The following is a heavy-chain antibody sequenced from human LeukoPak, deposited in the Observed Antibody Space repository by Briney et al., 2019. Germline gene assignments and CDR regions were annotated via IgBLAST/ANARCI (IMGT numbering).Heavy chain of an antibody. J-gene: IGHJ3*02. CDR2: ISSTSNHR. D-gene: IGHD5/OR15-5a*01. Sequence: KTGGSLRLSCAASGFTFMSFSMTWVRQAPGKGLEWVAAISSTSNHRYHADSVKGRFSISRDNDKNSLFLEMNSLRAEDTALYYCATRVSAESYEAFDIWGQGTMLTVSS. CDR3: ATRVSAESYEAFDI. V-gene: IGHV3-21*06. CDR1: GFTFMSFS.